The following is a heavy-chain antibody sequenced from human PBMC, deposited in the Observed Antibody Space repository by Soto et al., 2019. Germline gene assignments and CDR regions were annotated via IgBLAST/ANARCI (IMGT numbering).Heavy chain of an antibody. CDR1: GFTVSNNY. Sequence: EVQLVESGGGLVQPGGSLRLSCAASGFTVSNNYMTWVRQAPGKGLEWVSVIYRGGSTYYADSVRGRFTISRDNSKNTVDLQMSSLRAEDTSVYYCARARFVGLAAIFAYCWGQGTLVTVSS. CDR3: ARARFVGLAAIFAYC. D-gene: IGHD5-12*01. J-gene: IGHJ4*02. V-gene: IGHV3-66*01. CDR2: IYRGGST.